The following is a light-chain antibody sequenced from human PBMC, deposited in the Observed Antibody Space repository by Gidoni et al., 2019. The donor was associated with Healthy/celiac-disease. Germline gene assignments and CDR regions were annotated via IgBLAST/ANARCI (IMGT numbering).Light chain of an antibody. J-gene: IGKJ2*01. CDR1: QSVSSN. CDR2: GAS. CDR3: QQYNNWPPPYT. V-gene: IGKV3-15*01. Sequence: EIVMTQSPATLSVSPGERATLSCRASQSVSSNLAWYQQKPGQAPSLLIYGASTRATGIQARFSGSGSGTEFTRTISSLQSEDFAVYYCQQYNNWPPPYTFGQGTKLEIK.